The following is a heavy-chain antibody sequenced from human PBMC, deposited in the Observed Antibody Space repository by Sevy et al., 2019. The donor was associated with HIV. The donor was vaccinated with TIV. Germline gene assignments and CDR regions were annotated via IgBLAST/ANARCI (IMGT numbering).Heavy chain of an antibody. CDR1: GFIFSSYS. J-gene: IGHJ4*02. Sequence: GGSLRLSCAASGFIFSSYSINWVRQAPGKGLEWVSSISSSSKYIYYADSVKGRFTISRDNATNSLYLQMNSLRAEDTAVYYCARDPAIAAAVTFDNWGQGTLVTVSS. CDR2: ISSSSKYI. V-gene: IGHV3-21*01. D-gene: IGHD6-13*01. CDR3: ARDPAIAAAVTFDN.